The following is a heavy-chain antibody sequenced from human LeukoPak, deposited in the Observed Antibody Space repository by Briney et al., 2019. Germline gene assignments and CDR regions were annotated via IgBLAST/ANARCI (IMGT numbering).Heavy chain of an antibody. V-gene: IGHV3-30*18. CDR2: TSHDGSVK. CDR1: GFTFNKYG. D-gene: IGHD6-19*01. J-gene: IGHJ5*01. Sequence: GGALRLSCAASGFTFNKYGMQWVRQTPGKELDGVTLTSHDGSVKHYADSVKGRFTISRDTSKNTVYLQMNSLRPEDTAVYYCAKEGTTYRSTWFDSWGQGTLVTVS. CDR3: AKEGTTYRSTWFDS.